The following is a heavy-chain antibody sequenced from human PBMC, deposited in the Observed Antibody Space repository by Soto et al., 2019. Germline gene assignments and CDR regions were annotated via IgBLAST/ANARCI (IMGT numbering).Heavy chain of an antibody. CDR2: IIPIFCTA. D-gene: IGHD3-16*02. CDR1: GGTFSSYA. V-gene: IGHV1-69*13. Sequence: SVKVSCKASGGTFSSYAISWVRQAPGQGLEWMGGIIPIFCTANYAQKFQGRVTITADESTSTAYMELSSLRSEDTAVYYCARGKAYYDYVWGSYRYSPMANWGQGTLVTVSS. J-gene: IGHJ4*02. CDR3: ARGKAYYDYVWGSYRYSPMAN.